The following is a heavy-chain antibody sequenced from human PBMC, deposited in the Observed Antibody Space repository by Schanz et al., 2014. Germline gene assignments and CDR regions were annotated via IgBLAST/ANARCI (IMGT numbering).Heavy chain of an antibody. D-gene: IGHD3-22*01. Sequence: EVQLAESGGGLVKPGGSLRLSCTASGFTFSDYWMSWVRQAPGKGLEWVSYISGSSRTIYYADSMKGRFTVSRDNAKNSVFLQMNSLRAEDTAVYYCARPPHDSSGYYPFDYWGQGTLVTVSS. J-gene: IGHJ4*02. CDR2: ISGSSRTI. V-gene: IGHV3-48*01. CDR3: ARPPHDSSGYYPFDY. CDR1: GFTFSDYW.